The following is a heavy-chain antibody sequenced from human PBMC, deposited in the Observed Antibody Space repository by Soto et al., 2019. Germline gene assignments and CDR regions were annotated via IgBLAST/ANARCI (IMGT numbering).Heavy chain of an antibody. D-gene: IGHD3-10*01. Sequence: GGSLRLSCVASGLTVSHNYMAWVRQAQEMGLEWVSILYTEGTTYYADSVKGRFTISRDNSKNTLYLQMNSLRAEDTAVYYCAKGTYYYGSAPYYFDYWGQGTLVTVSS. V-gene: IGHV3-53*01. CDR1: GLTVSHNY. CDR2: LYTEGTT. CDR3: AKGTYYYGSAPYYFDY. J-gene: IGHJ4*02.